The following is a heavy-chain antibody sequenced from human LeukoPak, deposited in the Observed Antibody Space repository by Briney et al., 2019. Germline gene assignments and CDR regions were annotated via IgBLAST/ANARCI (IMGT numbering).Heavy chain of an antibody. CDR3: ARVPGSGYYYYYMDV. D-gene: IGHD3-10*01. J-gene: IGHJ6*03. Sequence: SVTVSCKASGGTFSIYAISWVRQAPGQGLEWMGGIIPIFGTANYAQKFQGRVTITTDESTSTAYMELSSLRSEDTAVYYCARVPGSGYYYYYMDVWGKGTTVTVSS. CDR2: IIPIFGTA. CDR1: GGTFSIYA. V-gene: IGHV1-69*05.